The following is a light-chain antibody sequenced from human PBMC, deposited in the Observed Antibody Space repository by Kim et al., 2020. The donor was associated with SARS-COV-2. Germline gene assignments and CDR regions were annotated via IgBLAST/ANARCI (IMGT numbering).Light chain of an antibody. V-gene: IGLV3-19*01. CDR1: SLRADY. J-gene: IGLJ1*01. CDR3: NSRDSSGNHV. Sequence: VALGQTVRIKCQGDSLRADYASWYRQKPGQAPVLVIYGKNNRPSGIPDRFSGSSSGNTASLTITGAQAEDEADHHCNSRDSSGNHVFGTGTKVTVL. CDR2: GKN.